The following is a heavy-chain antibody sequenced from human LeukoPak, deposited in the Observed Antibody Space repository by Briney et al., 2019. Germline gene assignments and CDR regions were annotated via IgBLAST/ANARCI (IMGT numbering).Heavy chain of an antibody. CDR1: GFIFRNYA. Sequence: ASLRLSCAASGFIFRNYAMSWVRQAPGKGLEWVSAITGSGDSTYYADSVKGRFTFSRDNSKNTLYVEMNTLRAEDTAVYYCAKWGDYDILTGYYVSDFWGQGTLVTVSS. J-gene: IGHJ4*02. CDR3: AKWGDYDILTGYYVSDF. CDR2: ITGSGDST. V-gene: IGHV3-23*01. D-gene: IGHD3-9*01.